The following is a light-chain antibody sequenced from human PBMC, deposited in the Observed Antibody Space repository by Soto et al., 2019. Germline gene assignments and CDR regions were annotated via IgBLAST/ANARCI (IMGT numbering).Light chain of an antibody. V-gene: IGLV1-44*01. J-gene: IGLJ3*02. CDR1: SSNIGSKT. Sequence: QSVLTQPPSTSGTPGQRVTISCSGSSSNIGSKTLNWFRQVPGTAPKLLIYNDYQRPSGVPDRFSGSKSGTSASLAISGLQSEDEADYYCGTWDVSLNGRVFGGGTKVTVL. CDR2: NDY. CDR3: GTWDVSLNGRV.